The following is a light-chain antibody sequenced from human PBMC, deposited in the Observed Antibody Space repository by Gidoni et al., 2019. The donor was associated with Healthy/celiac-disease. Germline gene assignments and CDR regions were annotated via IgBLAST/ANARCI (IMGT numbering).Light chain of an antibody. CDR1: QSVSSSY. Sequence: ASQSVSSSYLAWYQQKPGQAPRLLIYGASSRATGIPDRFSGSGSGTDFTLTISRLEPEDFAVYYCQQYGSSPPENTFGQGTKLEIK. CDR2: GAS. J-gene: IGKJ2*01. V-gene: IGKV3-20*01. CDR3: QQYGSSPPENT.